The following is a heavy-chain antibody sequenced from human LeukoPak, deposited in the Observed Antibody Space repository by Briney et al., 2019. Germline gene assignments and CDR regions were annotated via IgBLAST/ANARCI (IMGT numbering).Heavy chain of an antibody. V-gene: IGHV4-59*01. CDR1: GGSISSYY. J-gene: IGHJ4*02. CDR2: IYYSGST. D-gene: IGHD1-26*01. Sequence: SETLSLTCTVSGGSISSYYWSWIWQPPGKGLEWIGYIYYSGSTNYNPSLKSRVTISVDTSKNQFSLKLSSATAADTAVYYCARAVGATRPVDYWGQGTLVTVPS. CDR3: ARAVGATRPVDY.